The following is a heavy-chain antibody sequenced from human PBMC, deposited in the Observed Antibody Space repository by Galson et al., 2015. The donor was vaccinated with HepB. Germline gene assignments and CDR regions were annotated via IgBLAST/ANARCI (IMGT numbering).Heavy chain of an antibody. CDR2: IKQDGSEK. Sequence: SLRLSCAASGFTFSSYWMSWVRQAPGKGLEWVANIKQDGSEKYYVDSVKGRFTISRDNAKNSLYLQMNSLRAEDTAVYYCARVPGEWFGELSYYFDYWGQGTLVTVSS. J-gene: IGHJ4*02. D-gene: IGHD3-10*01. CDR3: ARVPGEWFGELSYYFDY. V-gene: IGHV3-7*03. CDR1: GFTFSSYW.